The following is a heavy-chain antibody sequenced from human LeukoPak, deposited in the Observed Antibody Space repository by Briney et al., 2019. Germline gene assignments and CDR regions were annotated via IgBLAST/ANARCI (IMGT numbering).Heavy chain of an antibody. CDR2: IYSGGST. CDR1: GLTVSSNY. Sequence: GGSLSLSCAASGLTVSSNYMSWVRQAPGRGLEWVSVIYSGGSTYYADSVKGRLTISRDNSKNTLYLQMNSLRAEDTAVYYCARGWLRFFDYWGQGTLVTVSS. V-gene: IGHV3-66*02. CDR3: ARGWLRFFDY. J-gene: IGHJ4*02. D-gene: IGHD5-12*01.